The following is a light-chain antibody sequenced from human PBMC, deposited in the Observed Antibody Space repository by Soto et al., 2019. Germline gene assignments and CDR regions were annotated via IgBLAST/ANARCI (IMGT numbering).Light chain of an antibody. J-gene: IGKJ1*01. V-gene: IGKV1-39*01. CDR2: DAS. CDR3: QQGHTLPWT. Sequence: DSQMTQSPSSLSASVGDRVPMTCRSSHGISSYLNWDQLKPGKAPQLLIYDASNLQSGVTSRFSGSGSGTDFTLTISSLQPEDFASYYCQQGHTLPWTFGQGTKVEIK. CDR1: HGISSY.